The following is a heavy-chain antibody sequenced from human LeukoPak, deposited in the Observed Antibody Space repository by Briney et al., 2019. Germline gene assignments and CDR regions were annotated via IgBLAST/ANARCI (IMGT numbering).Heavy chain of an antibody. CDR1: GYTFTTYW. V-gene: IGHV5-51*01. Sequence: GESLQISCKGSGYTFTTYWIGWVRPMPGKGLEWMGIINPGDSDTRYSPSFQGQVTISVDKSISTAYLQWSSLEAPDTAMYFCATVPRIPAVGNTEYFRHWGQGTLVTVSS. D-gene: IGHD6-13*01. J-gene: IGHJ1*01. CDR2: INPGDSDT. CDR3: ATVPRIPAVGNTEYFRH.